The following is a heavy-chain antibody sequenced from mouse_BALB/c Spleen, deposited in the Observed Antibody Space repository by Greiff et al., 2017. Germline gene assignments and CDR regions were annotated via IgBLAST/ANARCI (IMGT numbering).Heavy chain of an antibody. Sequence: EVMLVESGGGLVQPGGSRKLSCAASGFTFSSFGMHWVRQAPEKGLEWVAYISSGSSTIYYADTVKGRFTISRDNPKNTLFLQMTSLRSEDTAMYYCARSLVATYDYYAMDYWGQGTSVTVSS. CDR2: ISSGSSTI. CDR3: ARSLVATYDYYAMDY. CDR1: GFTFSSFG. V-gene: IGHV5-17*02. D-gene: IGHD1-1*01. J-gene: IGHJ4*01.